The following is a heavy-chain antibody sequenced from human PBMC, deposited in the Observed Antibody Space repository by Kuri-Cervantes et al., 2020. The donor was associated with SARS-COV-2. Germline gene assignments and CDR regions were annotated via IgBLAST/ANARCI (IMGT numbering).Heavy chain of an antibody. CDR2: ISAYNGNT. V-gene: IGHV1-18*01. J-gene: IGHJ6*03. CDR1: GYTFTSYG. Sequence: ASVKVSCKASGYTFTSYGISWVRQAPGQGLEWMGWISAYNGNTNYAQKLQGRVTMTTDTSTSTAYMDLTSLRSEDTDVYYCALGYWGSGYPRSYYYMDVWGKGTTVTVSS. CDR3: ALGYWGSGYPRSYYYMDV. D-gene: IGHD3-22*01.